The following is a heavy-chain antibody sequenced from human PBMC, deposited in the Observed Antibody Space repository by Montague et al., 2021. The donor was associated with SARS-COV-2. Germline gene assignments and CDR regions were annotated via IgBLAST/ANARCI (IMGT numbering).Heavy chain of an antibody. J-gene: IGHJ4*02. D-gene: IGHD3/OR15-3a*01. V-gene: IGHV4/OR15-8*02. CDR3: ATGINYYDFLALQS. Sequence: SETLSLTCTVSGGSIESGNWWSWVRQTPGKGLEWIGEILHTENTNFNPSLKTRVAMSVDKSRNQFSLKLTSLTAADTAVYYCATGINYYDFLALQSWGQGALVIVSS. CDR2: ILHTENT. CDR1: GGSIESGNW.